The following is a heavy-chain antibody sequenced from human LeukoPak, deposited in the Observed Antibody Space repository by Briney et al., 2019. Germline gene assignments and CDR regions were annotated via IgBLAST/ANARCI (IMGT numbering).Heavy chain of an antibody. CDR1: AGSISSYY. J-gene: IGHJ5*02. V-gene: IGHV4-4*07. D-gene: IGHD2-8*01. Sequence: SETLSLNCTGSAGSISSYYWSWIRQPAGKGLEWIGRIYTSGSTNYNPSLKSRVTMSVGTSKNQFSLKLSSVTAADTAVYYCARDRIGYCTNGVCYTSSSSSWYWFDPWGQGTLVTVSS. CDR3: ARDRIGYCTNGVCYTSSSSSWYWFDP. CDR2: IYTSGST.